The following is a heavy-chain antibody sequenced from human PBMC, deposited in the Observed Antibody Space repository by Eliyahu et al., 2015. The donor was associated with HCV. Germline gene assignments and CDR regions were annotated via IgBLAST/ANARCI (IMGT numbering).Heavy chain of an antibody. CDR2: ISSSSNFI. J-gene: IGHJ2*01. CDR1: GFTFSTNS. V-gene: IGHV3-21*01. D-gene: IGHD1-14*01. Sequence: EVQLVESGGGLVKPGGSLRLSCTASGFTFSTNSMNWVRQAPGKGLEWVSCISSSSNFIYYADSVKGRFTISRDNAKNSVYLQMNSLRAEDTAVYYCARDLNLAPRYLDPWGRGTLVTVSS. CDR3: ARDLNLAPRYLDP.